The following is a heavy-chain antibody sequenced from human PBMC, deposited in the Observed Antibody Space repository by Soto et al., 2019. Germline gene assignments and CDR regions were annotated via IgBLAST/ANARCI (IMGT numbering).Heavy chain of an antibody. CDR2: IYWNVDQ. V-gene: IGHV2-5*01. J-gene: IGHJ4*02. Sequence: SGPTLVNPTQTLTLTCTFSGFSLSTSGVGVGWIRQPPGKALEWRALIYWNVDQRYSPSLKSRLTITKDTSTNQVVITITHMPPVDTATYYSPHRQTYYDTLTGYRPLNYFDYWRQGTLVTVSS. CDR1: GFSLSTSGVG. D-gene: IGHD3-9*01. CDR3: PHRQTYYDTLTGYRPLNYFDY.